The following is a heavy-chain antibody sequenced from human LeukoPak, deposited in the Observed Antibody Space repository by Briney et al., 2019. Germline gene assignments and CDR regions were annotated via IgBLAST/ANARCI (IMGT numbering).Heavy chain of an antibody. CDR3: ASITMVRGPLVYTFDY. CDR2: MYSGGTT. Sequence: SGTLFLTCTVSDGSINGYYWSWIRQPPGKGLDWIGYMYSGGTTNYSPSLKSRVTILEDTSKNQFPLKLSSVTAADTAVYYCASITMVRGPLVYTFDYWGQGTLVTVSS. CDR1: DGSINGYY. V-gene: IGHV4-59*08. J-gene: IGHJ4*02. D-gene: IGHD3-10*01.